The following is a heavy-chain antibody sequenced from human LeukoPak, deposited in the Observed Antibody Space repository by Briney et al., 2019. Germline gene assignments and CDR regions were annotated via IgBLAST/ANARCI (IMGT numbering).Heavy chain of an antibody. CDR1: GFTVSSNH. CDR3: AKKAQYNGNYPLDY. V-gene: IGHV3-53*01. J-gene: IGHJ4*02. CDR2: FYSGGDT. D-gene: IGHD1-26*01. Sequence: PGGSLRLSCAVSGFTVSSNHVSWVRQAPGKGLEWVSVFYSGGDTHYADSVKGRFTISRDNSKNTLYLQMNSLRAEDTALYFCAKKAQYNGNYPLDYWGQGTLVTVSS.